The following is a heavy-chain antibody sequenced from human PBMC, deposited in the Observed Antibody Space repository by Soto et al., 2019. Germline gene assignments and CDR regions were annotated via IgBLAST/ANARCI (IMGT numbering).Heavy chain of an antibody. CDR1: GGSFSGYY. J-gene: IGHJ6*02. D-gene: IGHD2-21*02. V-gene: IGHV4-34*01. CDR3: ARKGCGGDCYSPIYYYYYGMDV. CDR2: INHSGST. Sequence: PSETLSLTCAVYGGSFSGYYWSWIRQPPGKGLEWIGEINHSGSTNYNPSLKSRVTISVDTSKNQFSLKLSSVTAADTAAYYCARKGCGGDCYSPIYYYYYGMDVWGQGTTVTVSS.